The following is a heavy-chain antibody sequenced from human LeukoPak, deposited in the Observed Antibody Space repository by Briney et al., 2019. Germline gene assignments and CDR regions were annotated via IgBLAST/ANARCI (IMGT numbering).Heavy chain of an antibody. V-gene: IGHV3-33*08. J-gene: IGHJ4*02. CDR3: ARGDRSSWFNFDY. CDR2: TWYDGTNK. Sequence: GRSLRLSCAASRFTFSTYGMHWVRQAPGKGLEWVAVTWYDGTNKYFADSVRGRFSISRDNSKNTLYLQMNSLRAEDTAVYYCARGDRSSWFNFDYWGQGTLVTVSS. D-gene: IGHD6-13*01. CDR1: RFTFSTYG.